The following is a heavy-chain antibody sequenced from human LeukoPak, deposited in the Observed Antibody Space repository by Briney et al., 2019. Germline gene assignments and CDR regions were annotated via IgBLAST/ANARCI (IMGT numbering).Heavy chain of an antibody. Sequence: PGGSLRLSCAASGFTFDDYAMHWVRQGPGXXXXXXXXINGDGGSTYYADSXXXXFTISRDNSKNSLYLEMNSLRTEDTAFYYCAKGDRSGSYYNSFDPWGQGTLVTVSS. J-gene: IGHJ5*02. CDR1: GFTFDDYA. CDR3: AKGDRSGSYYNSFDP. D-gene: IGHD1-26*01. CDR2: INGDGGST. V-gene: IGHV3-43*02.